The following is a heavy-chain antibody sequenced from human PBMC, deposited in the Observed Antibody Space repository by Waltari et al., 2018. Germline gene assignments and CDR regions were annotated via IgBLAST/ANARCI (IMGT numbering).Heavy chain of an antibody. CDR1: GYTFTGYY. D-gene: IGHD3-3*01. CDR2: INRDSGGT. CDR3: AREGSYDFWSGEDAFDI. J-gene: IGHJ3*02. V-gene: IGHV1-2*06. Sequence: QVQLVQSGAEVKKPGASVKVSCKASGYTFTGYYKHWVRQAPGQGLEWMGRINRDSGGTNHAQKFQGRVTMTRDTSISTAYMGLSRLRSDDTAVYYCAREGSYDFWSGEDAFDIWGQGTMVTVSS.